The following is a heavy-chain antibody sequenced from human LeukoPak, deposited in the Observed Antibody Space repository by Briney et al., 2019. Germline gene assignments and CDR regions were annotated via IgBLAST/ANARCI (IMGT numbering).Heavy chain of an antibody. V-gene: IGHV3-33*01. CDR3: ASSKNYYDSSGSLDY. Sequence: GGSLRLSCAASGFXFSSYGMHWVRQAPGKGLEWVAVIWYDGSNKYYADSVKGRFTISRDNSKNTLYLQMNSLRAEDTAVYYCASSKNYYDSSGSLDYWGQGTLVTVSS. CDR2: IWYDGSNK. J-gene: IGHJ4*02. CDR1: GFXFSSYG. D-gene: IGHD3-22*01.